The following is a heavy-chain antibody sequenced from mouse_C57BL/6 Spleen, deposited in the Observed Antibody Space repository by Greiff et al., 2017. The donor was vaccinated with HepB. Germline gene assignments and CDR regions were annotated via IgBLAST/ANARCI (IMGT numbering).Heavy chain of an antibody. V-gene: IGHV1-54*01. CDR3: ARSYYDYALYFDV. D-gene: IGHD2-4*01. CDR2: INPGSGGT. J-gene: IGHJ1*03. CDR1: GYSFTNYL. Sequence: QVQLKQSGAELVRPGTSVKLSCKASGYSFTNYLIEWVKQRPGQGLEWIGVINPGSGGTNYNEKVKGKATMTADKSSSNAYLQLSSLTSVDSAVYFCARSYYDYALYFDVWGTGTTVTVSS.